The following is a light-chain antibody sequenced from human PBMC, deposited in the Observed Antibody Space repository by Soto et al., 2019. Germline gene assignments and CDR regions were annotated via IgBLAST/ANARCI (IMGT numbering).Light chain of an antibody. Sequence: SVLTQPPSASGTPGQRVTISCSGSSSNIGSNTVNWYQQLPGTAPKLLIYSNNQRPSGVPDRFSGSKSGTSASLAISGLQSEDEADYYCAAWDDSRMLVFGTGTKVTVL. J-gene: IGLJ1*01. CDR1: SSNIGSNT. CDR2: SNN. CDR3: AAWDDSRMLV. V-gene: IGLV1-44*01.